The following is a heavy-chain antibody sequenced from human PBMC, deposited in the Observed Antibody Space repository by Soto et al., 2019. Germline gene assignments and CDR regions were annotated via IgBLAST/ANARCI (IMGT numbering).Heavy chain of an antibody. Sequence: EAQLVESGGGLVQPGGSLRLSCAASGFTFSNYEMHWVRQAPGKGLEYVLGISNNRAHTDYAKSVKGRFTISRDNSENTMYLPMGSLRAEDRAIYYCARRGYGSRWPNVYMDVWGKGTTVTVSS. CDR2: ISNNRAHT. CDR1: GFTFSNYE. J-gene: IGHJ6*03. V-gene: IGHV3-64*01. CDR3: ARRGYGSRWPNVYMDV. D-gene: IGHD6-13*01.